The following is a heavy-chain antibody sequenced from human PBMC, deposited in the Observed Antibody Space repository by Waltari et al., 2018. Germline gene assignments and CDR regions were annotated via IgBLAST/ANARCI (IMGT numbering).Heavy chain of an antibody. J-gene: IGHJ3*02. CDR1: GFTFSSYW. D-gene: IGHD2-21*01. CDR3: ARDVLNIVAKPDAFDI. CDR2: IKQDGSEK. Sequence: EVQLVESGGGLVQPGGSLRLSCAASGFTFSSYWMSWVRQAPGKGLEWVANIKQDGSEKYYVDSVKGRFTISRDNAKNSLYLQMNSLRAEDTAVYYCARDVLNIVAKPDAFDIWGQGTMVTVSS. V-gene: IGHV3-7*01.